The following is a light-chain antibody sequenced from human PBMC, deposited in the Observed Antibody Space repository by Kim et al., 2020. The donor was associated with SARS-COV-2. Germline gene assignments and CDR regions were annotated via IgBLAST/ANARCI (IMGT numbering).Light chain of an antibody. CDR3: HTWVTGRWV. CDR2: VNADGSL. J-gene: IGLJ3*02. CDR1: SRHTTYT. V-gene: IGLV4-69*01. Sequence: QLVLTQSPSASASLGASVKLTCTLSSRHTTYTIAWHQRQPQKGPRYLMKVNADGSLVKGDGIPDRFSGSSSGAERYLTISNLRSEDEADYYCHTWVTGRWVFGGGTQLTVL.